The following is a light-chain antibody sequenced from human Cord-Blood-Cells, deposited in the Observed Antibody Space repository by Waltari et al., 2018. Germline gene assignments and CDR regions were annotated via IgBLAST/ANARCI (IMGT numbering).Light chain of an antibody. CDR1: SSDVGGYNY. CDR2: DVS. J-gene: IGLJ2*01. CDR3: SSYTSSSTVV. V-gene: IGLV2-14*01. Sequence: QSALTQPASVSGPPRQSITISCTGTSSDVGGYNYVSWYQQHPGKAPKLMIYDVSNRPAGVSNRFSGSKSGNTASLTISGLQAEDEADYYCSSYTSSSTVVFGGGTKLTVL.